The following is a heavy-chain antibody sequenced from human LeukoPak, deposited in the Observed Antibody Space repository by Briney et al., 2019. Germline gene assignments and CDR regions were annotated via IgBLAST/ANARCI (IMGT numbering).Heavy chain of an antibody. CDR2: IDRDGSRI. V-gene: IGHV3-74*01. CDR1: GFTFSSYW. CDR3: VRGNDYGGPHY. Sequence: GGSLRLSCAVSGFTFSSYWMHWVRQAPGKGLVWVSRIDRDGSRINYADSVKGRFSISRDNGKNTLFLQMNSLRAGDAAVYHCVRGNDYGGPHYWGQGTLVTVSS. D-gene: IGHD4-23*01. J-gene: IGHJ4*02.